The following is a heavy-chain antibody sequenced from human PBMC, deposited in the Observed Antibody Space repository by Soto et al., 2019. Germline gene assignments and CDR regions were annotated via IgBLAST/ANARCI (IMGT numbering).Heavy chain of an antibody. V-gene: IGHV3-74*01. CDR2: INPDGSST. CDR1: GFIFSSYW. CDR3: ARGERATTGY. J-gene: IGHJ4*02. D-gene: IGHD1-1*01. Sequence: EAQLVESGGGLVQPGGSLRLSCAASGFIFSSYWMHWVRQAPGKGLVWLSRINPDGSSTNYVDSVKGRFTISRDNAKNTLDLQMNSLRGEDTAVYYCARGERATTGYWGQGTLVTVSS.